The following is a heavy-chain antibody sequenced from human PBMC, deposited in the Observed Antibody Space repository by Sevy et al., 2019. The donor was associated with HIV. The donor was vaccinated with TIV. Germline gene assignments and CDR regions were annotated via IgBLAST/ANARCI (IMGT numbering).Heavy chain of an antibody. CDR1: GYTLSSYD. J-gene: IGHJ6*02. CDR2: MNPDSGRR. D-gene: IGHD6-13*01. Sequence: ASLKVSCKASGYTLSSYDINWVRQATGQGLEWMGWMNPDSGRRGYAPKFQGRVTMTTNTSIGTAYMELRSLRSEDSAVYYCARADLDSSTFFYYYGMDVWGQGTTVTVSS. CDR3: ARADLDSSTFFYYYGMDV. V-gene: IGHV1-8*01.